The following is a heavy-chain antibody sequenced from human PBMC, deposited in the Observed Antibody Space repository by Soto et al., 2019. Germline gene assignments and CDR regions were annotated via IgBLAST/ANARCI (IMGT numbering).Heavy chain of an antibody. CDR3: ARTPPYGSGSYSIPRHHPYPYYFDY. D-gene: IGHD3-10*01. V-gene: IGHV3-21*01. CDR1: GFTFSSYS. CDR2: ISSSSSYI. J-gene: IGHJ4*02. Sequence: GGSLRLSCAASGFTFSSYSMNWVRQAPGKGLEWVSSISSSSSYIYYADSVKGRFTISRDNAKNSLYLQMNSLRAEDTAVYYCARTPPYGSGSYSIPRHHPYPYYFDYWGQGTLVTVSS.